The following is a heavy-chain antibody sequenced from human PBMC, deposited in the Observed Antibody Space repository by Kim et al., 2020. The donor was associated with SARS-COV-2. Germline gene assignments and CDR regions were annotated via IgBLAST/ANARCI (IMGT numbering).Heavy chain of an antibody. V-gene: IGHV3-74*01. D-gene: IGHD3-3*01. CDR3: ARDLKGGDYDFYGMDV. J-gene: IGHJ6*02. Sequence: GGSLRLSCAASGFTFSRYWMHWVRQAPGKGLVWVSRINSDGSSTTYADSVKGRFTISRDNAKNMLYLQMSSLRAEDTAVYYCARDLKGGDYDFYGMDVWGQRTTVTVSS. CDR2: INSDGSST. CDR1: GFTFSRYW.